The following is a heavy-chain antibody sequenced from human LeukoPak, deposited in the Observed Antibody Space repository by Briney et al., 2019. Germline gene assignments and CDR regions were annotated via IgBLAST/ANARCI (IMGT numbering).Heavy chain of an antibody. CDR3: AKDRWTNVVAYYFDY. D-gene: IGHD2-15*01. J-gene: IGHJ4*02. Sequence: PGRSLRLSCAASGFTFSSYGMHWVRQAPGKGLEWVAVISYDGSNKYYADSVKGRFTISRDNSKNTLYLQMNSLRAEDTAVYYCAKDRWTNVVAYYFDYWGQGTLVTVSS. V-gene: IGHV3-30*18. CDR2: ISYDGSNK. CDR1: GFTFSSYG.